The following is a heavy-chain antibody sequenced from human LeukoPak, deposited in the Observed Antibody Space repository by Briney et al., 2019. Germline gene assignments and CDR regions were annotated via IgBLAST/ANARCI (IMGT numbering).Heavy chain of an antibody. CDR3: ARHAHYYGSGLNWFDP. CDR2: INHSGST. D-gene: IGHD3-10*01. J-gene: IGHJ5*02. CDR1: GGSISSYY. V-gene: IGHV4-34*01. Sequence: SETLSLTCTVSGGSISSYYWSWIRQPPGKGLEWIGEINHSGSTNYNPSLKSRVTISVDTSKNQFSLKLSSVTAADTAVYYCARHAHYYGSGLNWFDPWGQGTLVTVSS.